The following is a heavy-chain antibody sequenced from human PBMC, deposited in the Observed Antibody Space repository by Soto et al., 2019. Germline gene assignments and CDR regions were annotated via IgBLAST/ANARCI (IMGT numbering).Heavy chain of an antibody. CDR3: ARDSEVTGTTGGYFDY. V-gene: IGHV3-20*04. D-gene: IGHD1-7*01. CDR1: GFTFDDYG. CDR2: INWNGGST. Sequence: GGSLRLSCAASGFTFDDYGMSWVRQAPGKGLEWVSGINWNGGSTGYADSVKGRFTISRDNAKNSLYLQMNSLRAEDTALYYCARDSEVTGTTGGYFDYWGQGTLVTVSS. J-gene: IGHJ4*02.